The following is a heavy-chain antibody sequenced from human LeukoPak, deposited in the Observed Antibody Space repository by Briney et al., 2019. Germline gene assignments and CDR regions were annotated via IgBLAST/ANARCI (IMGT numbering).Heavy chain of an antibody. D-gene: IGHD3-10*01. CDR1: GFTFRSYA. Sequence: GRSLRLSCAASGFTFRSYAMHWVRQAPGKGLEWVAVISYDGSNKYYADSVKGRFTISRDNSKNTLYLQMNSLRAEDTAVYYCARDHIMVRGAVDYWGQGTLVTVSS. V-gene: IGHV3-30-3*01. CDR2: ISYDGSNK. CDR3: ARDHIMVRGAVDY. J-gene: IGHJ4*02.